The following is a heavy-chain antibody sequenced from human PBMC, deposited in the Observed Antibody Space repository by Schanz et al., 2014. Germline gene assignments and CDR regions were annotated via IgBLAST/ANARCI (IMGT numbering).Heavy chain of an antibody. J-gene: IGHJ4*02. CDR2: MWNDGIKT. V-gene: IGHV3-33*08. D-gene: IGHD6-19*01. CDR3: VRDKKGFVAVAGRAPFDY. CDR1: GFTFSSYG. Sequence: QVQLVESGGGVAQPGRSLRLSCAASGFTFSSYGMHWVRQAPGKGLEWVAVMWNDGIKTHYADSVKGRFTISRDNAKNSLYLQMNSLRAEDTAVYYCVRDKKGFVAVAGRAPFDYWGQGTLVTVSS.